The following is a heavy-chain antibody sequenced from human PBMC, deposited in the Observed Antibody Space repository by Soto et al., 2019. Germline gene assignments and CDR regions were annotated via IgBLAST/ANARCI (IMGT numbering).Heavy chain of an antibody. CDR2: ISYDGTDK. V-gene: IGHV3-30*18. CDR3: VKERYAQLWLEDYGMDV. CDR1: GFTFSSYG. Sequence: QVQLVESGGGVVQPGRSLRLSCAASGFTFSSYGIHWVRQAPGKGLEWVALISYDGTDKYYADSVKGRFTISRDNSKNTLYLQMSSLGPEDTAVYYCVKERYAQLWLEDYGMDVWGQVTTVTV. J-gene: IGHJ6*02. D-gene: IGHD5-18*01.